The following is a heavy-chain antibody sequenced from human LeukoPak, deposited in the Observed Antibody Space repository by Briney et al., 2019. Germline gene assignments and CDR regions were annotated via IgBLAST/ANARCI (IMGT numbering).Heavy chain of an antibody. CDR2: INHSGST. CDR1: GGSSSGYY. CDR3: ARSLRRYCSSTSCYPYYYYYMDV. V-gene: IGHV4-34*01. D-gene: IGHD2-2*01. Sequence: SETLSLTCAVYGGSSSGYYWSWIRQPPGKGLEWIGEINHSGSTNYNPSLKSRVTISVDTSKNQFSLKLSSVTAADTAVYYCARSLRRYCSSTSCYPYYYYYMDVWGKGTTVTVSS. J-gene: IGHJ6*03.